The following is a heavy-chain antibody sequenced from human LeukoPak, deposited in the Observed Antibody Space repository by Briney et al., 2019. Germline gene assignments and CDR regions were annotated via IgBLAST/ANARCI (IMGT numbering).Heavy chain of an antibody. Sequence: GGSLRLSCAASGFTVSSSTMKWVSQAPGEWLGWVSSISMRSSYIYYAYSVKCRFTIARDNAKNSLYLQMNSLRTEDTAVYYCAREVIGWNFDYWGQGTLVTVSS. D-gene: IGHD6-19*01. V-gene: IGHV3-21*03. CDR1: GFTVSSST. J-gene: IGHJ4*02. CDR3: AREVIGWNFDY. CDR2: ISMRSSYI.